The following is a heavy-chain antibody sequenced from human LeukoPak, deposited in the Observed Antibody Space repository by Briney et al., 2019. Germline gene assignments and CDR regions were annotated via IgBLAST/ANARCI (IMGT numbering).Heavy chain of an antibody. J-gene: IGHJ4*02. D-gene: IGHD3-22*01. Sequence: GGSLRLSCAASGFTFSSYAMHWVRQAPGKGLEWVAVISYDGSNKYYADSVKGRFTISRDNSKNTLYLQMNSLRAEDTAVYYCARQIYYDSSGYQLKGGFDYWGQGTLVTVSS. V-gene: IGHV3-30*04. CDR2: ISYDGSNK. CDR1: GFTFSSYA. CDR3: ARQIYYDSSGYQLKGGFDY.